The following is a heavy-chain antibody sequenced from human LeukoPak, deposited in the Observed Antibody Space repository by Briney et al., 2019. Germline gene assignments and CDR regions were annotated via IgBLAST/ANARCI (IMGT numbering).Heavy chain of an antibody. CDR3: ARFRYYYYGMDV. CDR1: GGSISSYY. Sequence: SETLSLTCTVSGGSISSYYWSWIRQPPGKGLEWIGYIYYSGSTNYNPSLKSRVTISVDTSKNQFSLKLSPVTAADTAVYYCARFRYYYYGMDVWGQGTTVTVSS. J-gene: IGHJ6*02. V-gene: IGHV4-59*01. CDR2: IYYSGST.